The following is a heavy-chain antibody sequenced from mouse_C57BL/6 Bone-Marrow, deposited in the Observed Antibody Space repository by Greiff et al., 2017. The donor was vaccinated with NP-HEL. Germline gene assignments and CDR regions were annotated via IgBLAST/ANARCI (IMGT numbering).Heavy chain of an antibody. J-gene: IGHJ4*01. V-gene: IGHV1-76*01. CDR2: IYPGSGNT. CDR3: ARSDYYGSSYGDYAMDY. Sequence: VKLQESGAELVRPGASVKLSCKASGYTFTDYYINWVKQRPGQGLEWIARIYPGSGNTYYNEKFKGKATLTAEKSSSTAYMQLSSLTSEDSAVYFCARSDYYGSSYGDYAMDYWGQGTSVTVSS. D-gene: IGHD1-1*01. CDR1: GYTFTDYY.